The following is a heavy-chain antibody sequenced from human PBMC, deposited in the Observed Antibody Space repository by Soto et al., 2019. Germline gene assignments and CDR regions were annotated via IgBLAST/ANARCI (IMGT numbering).Heavy chain of an antibody. CDR2: VFHSGTT. Sequence: PSETLCLTCAVSGYSINSGYYWGLIRQSPGKGLEWIGSVFHSGTTYSTPSLKTRLTISVDTSKNQFSLDLNAVTAADTAVYYCVRDFGDLHDFWSGSDYWGQGIPVNVS. J-gene: IGHJ4*02. D-gene: IGHD3-3*01. CDR1: GYSINSGYY. V-gene: IGHV4-38-2*02. CDR3: VRDFGDLHDFWSGSDY.